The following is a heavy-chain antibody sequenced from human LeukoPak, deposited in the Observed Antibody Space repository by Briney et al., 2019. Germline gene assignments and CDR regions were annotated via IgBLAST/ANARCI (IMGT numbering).Heavy chain of an antibody. J-gene: IGHJ4*02. V-gene: IGHV3-30*03. D-gene: IGHD6-19*01. CDR1: GFTFSSYW. Sequence: PGGSLRLSCAASGFTFSSYWMSWVRQAPGKGLEWVAVISYDGSNKYYADSVKGRFTISRDNSKNTLYLQMNSLRAEDTAVYYCAGQWLPSKVSYYFDFWGQGTLVTVSS. CDR3: AGQWLPSKVSYYFDF. CDR2: ISYDGSNK.